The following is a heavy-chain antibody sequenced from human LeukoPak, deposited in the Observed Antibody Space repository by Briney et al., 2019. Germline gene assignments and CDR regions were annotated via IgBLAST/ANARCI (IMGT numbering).Heavy chain of an antibody. J-gene: IGHJ3*02. CDR2: ISAYNGNT. V-gene: IGHV1-18*01. Sequence: GASVKVSCKASGYAFTSYGISWVRQAPGQGLEWMGWISAYNGNTNYAQKLQGRVTMTTDTSTSTAYMELRSLRSDDTAVYYCARAALGAFGGVIAKGAFDIWGQGTMVTVSS. D-gene: IGHD3-16*02. CDR1: GYAFTSYG. CDR3: ARAALGAFGGVIAKGAFDI.